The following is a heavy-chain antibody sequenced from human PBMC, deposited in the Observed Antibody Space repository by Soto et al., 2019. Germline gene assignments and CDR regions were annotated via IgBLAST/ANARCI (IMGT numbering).Heavy chain of an antibody. CDR1: GFIFSRYG. CDR2: ISYDGGER. D-gene: IGHD2-21*02. V-gene: IGHV3-30*03. J-gene: IGHJ4*02. Sequence: GGSLRLSCGGSGFIFSRYGMHWVRQAPGKGLEWVTGISYDGGERFYADSVKGRFTISRDNSKNRLDLQMSSLRPEDTAVYYCARDLPPYCRGDCNFDFWGQGTLVTVSS. CDR3: ARDLPPYCRGDCNFDF.